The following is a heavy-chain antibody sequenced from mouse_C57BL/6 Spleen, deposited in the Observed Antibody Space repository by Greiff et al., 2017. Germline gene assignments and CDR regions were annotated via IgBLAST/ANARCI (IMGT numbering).Heavy chain of an antibody. CDR1: GYTFTSYW. V-gene: IGHV1-50*01. CDR3: ARGGSSGYGAMDY. J-gene: IGHJ4*01. D-gene: IGHD3-2*02. CDR2: IDPSDSYT. Sequence: QVQLQPPGAELVKPGASVKLSCKASGYTFTSYWMQWVKQRPGQGLEWIGEIDPSDSYTNYNQKFKGKATLTVDTSSSTAYMQLSSLTSEDSAVYYCARGGSSGYGAMDYWGQGTSVTVSS.